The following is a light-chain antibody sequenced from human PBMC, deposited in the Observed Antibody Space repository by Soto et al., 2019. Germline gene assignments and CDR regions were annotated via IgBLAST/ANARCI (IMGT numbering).Light chain of an antibody. CDR1: QSISSY. CDR2: AAS. V-gene: IGKV1-39*01. Sequence: DIPMNQSPSSLSASVEDRVTITCRASQSISSYLNWYQRKPGKAPKLLIYAASSLQSGVPSRFSGSGSGTDFTLTISSLQPEDFATYYCQQSYSTPPVTFGPGTRLEIK. CDR3: QQSYSTPPVT. J-gene: IGKJ5*01.